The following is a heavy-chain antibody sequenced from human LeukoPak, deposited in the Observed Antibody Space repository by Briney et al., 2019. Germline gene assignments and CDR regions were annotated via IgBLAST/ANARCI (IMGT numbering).Heavy chain of an antibody. J-gene: IGHJ3*02. CDR2: IYYSGST. CDR3: ARRAGQSLNGSYGTAFDI. D-gene: IGHD1-26*01. CDR1: GGSISSSSYY. V-gene: IGHV4-39*01. Sequence: SETLSLTCTVSGGSISSSSYYWGWIRQPPGKGLEWLGSIYYSGSTYYNPSLKSRVTISVDTSKNQFSLKLSSVTAADTAVYYCARRAGQSLNGSYGTAFDIWGQGTMVTVSS.